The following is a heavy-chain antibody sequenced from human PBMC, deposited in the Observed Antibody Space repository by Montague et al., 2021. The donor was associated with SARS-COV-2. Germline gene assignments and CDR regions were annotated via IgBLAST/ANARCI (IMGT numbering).Heavy chain of an antibody. CDR1: GDSMSGSNSY. V-gene: IGHV4-39*01. D-gene: IGHD1-26*01. Sequence: SETLSLTCSVSGDSMSGSNSYWGWIRQPPGKGLESIGSISYTGSTYYNASLKSRVTMSVDTSKNEFSLRLSSVTASDTAVYYCARLNIQKTLVGASRRRWFDPWGQGTLVTVSS. CDR2: ISYTGST. CDR3: ARLNIQKTLVGASRRRWFDP. J-gene: IGHJ5*02.